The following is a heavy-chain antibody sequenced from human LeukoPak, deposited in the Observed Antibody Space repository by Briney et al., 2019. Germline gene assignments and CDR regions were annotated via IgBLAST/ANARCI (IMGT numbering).Heavy chain of an antibody. CDR1: GFTFSSYW. D-gene: IGHD3-22*01. V-gene: IGHV3-66*01. CDR2: IYSGGST. CDR3: ARGDLPPYYYDSSGYLSGYFQH. Sequence: QPGGSLRLSCAASGFTFSSYWMHWVRQAPGKGLEWVSVIYSGGSTYYADSVKGRFTISRDNSKNTLYLQMNSLRAEDTAVYYCARGDLPPYYYDSSGYLSGYFQHWGQGTLVTVSS. J-gene: IGHJ1*01.